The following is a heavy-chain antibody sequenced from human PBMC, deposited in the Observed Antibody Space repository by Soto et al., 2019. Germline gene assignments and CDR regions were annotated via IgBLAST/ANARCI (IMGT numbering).Heavy chain of an antibody. J-gene: IGHJ4*02. Sequence: PSETLSLTCTVSGGSVSNSSHYWTWIRQPPGKGLEWIGYIHYSGTTSFFPSYNPSLRSRVTISEDTSKNQFSLKLLSVTTADTAVYFCAAGEASSRNLAPYYLDFWGQGTLVTVSS. CDR2: IHYSGTT. CDR1: GGSVSNSSHY. D-gene: IGHD6-13*01. V-gene: IGHV4-61*01. CDR3: AAGEASSRNLAPYYLDF.